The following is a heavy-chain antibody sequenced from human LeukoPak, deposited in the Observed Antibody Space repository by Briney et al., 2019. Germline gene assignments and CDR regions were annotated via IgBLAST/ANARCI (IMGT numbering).Heavy chain of an antibody. CDR1: GYSFTNNW. CDR2: IYPGDSDT. D-gene: IGHD1-14*01. CDR3: ARPSGGYNREFDY. Sequence: GESLKISCKGSGYSFTNNWIGWVRQMPGKGLEWIGLIYPGDSDTRYSPSFQGQVTISADKSISTAYLQWSSLNASDTAIYYCARPSGGYNREFDYWGQGTLVTVPS. J-gene: IGHJ4*02. V-gene: IGHV5-51*01.